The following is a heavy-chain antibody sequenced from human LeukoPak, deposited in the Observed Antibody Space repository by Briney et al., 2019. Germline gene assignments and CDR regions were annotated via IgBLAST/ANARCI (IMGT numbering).Heavy chain of an antibody. CDR3: ARGNYEFLEATHYYTDV. CDR1: GASITSADYY. CDR2: VLFTGDA. J-gene: IGHJ6*03. V-gene: IGHV4-39*02. Sequence: SETLSLTCTVSGASITSADYYWGWIPQPPGKGLEWIGSVLFTGDAYYTPSLKSRVTISIHTSNKEFSLKLSSVTAADTAVYYCARGNYEFLEATHYYTDVWGKGTTVTVSS. D-gene: IGHD3-3*01.